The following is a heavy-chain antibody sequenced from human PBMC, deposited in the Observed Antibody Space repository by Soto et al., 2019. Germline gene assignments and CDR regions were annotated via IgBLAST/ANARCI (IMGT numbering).Heavy chain of an antibody. J-gene: IGHJ6*02. CDR2: ISGSGGST. Sequence: VGSLRLSCAASGFTFSSYAMSWVRQAPGKGLEWVSAISGSGGSTYYADSVKGRFTISRDNSKNTRYLQMNSLRAEDTAVYYCAKWDYLMMSGRASLNYYGMDVWGQGTTVTVS. D-gene: IGHD1-26*01. V-gene: IGHV3-23*01. CDR3: AKWDYLMMSGRASLNYYGMDV. CDR1: GFTFSSYA.